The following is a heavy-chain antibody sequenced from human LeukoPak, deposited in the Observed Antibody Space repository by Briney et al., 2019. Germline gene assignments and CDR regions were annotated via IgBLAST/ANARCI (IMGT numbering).Heavy chain of an antibody. CDR3: VKGLRSYGYSLFDY. J-gene: IGHJ4*02. V-gene: IGHV3-64D*06. CDR2: ISSNGGST. CDR1: GFTFSRYA. Sequence: PGGSLRLSCSASGFTFSRYAMHWVRQAPGKGLEYVSAISSNGGSTYYGDSVKGRFTISRDNSKNTIYLQMNSLGAEDTAVYYCVKGLRSYGYSLFDYWGQGSLVTVSS. D-gene: IGHD5-18*01.